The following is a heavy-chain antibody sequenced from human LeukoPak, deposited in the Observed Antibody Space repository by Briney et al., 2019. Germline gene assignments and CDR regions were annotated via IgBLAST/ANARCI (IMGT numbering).Heavy chain of an antibody. CDR2: ISGSGGST. Sequence: PGGSLRLSCAASGFTFNTYAMTWVRQAPRRGQEWVSGISGSGGSTSYSVKGRFTISRDNSKNTLYLQMTSLRAEGTAVYYCAKAGEYCPDGSCYSENYYFDYWGQGTLVTVSS. V-gene: IGHV3-23*01. J-gene: IGHJ4*02. CDR3: AKAGEYCPDGSCYSENYYFDY. D-gene: IGHD2-15*01. CDR1: GFTFNTYA.